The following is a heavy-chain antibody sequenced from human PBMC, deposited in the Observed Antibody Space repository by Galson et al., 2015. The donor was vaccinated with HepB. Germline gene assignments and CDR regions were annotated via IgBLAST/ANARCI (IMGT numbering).Heavy chain of an antibody. D-gene: IGHD3-3*01. J-gene: IGHJ6*03. V-gene: IGHV3-9*01. CDR3: AKDALRFLNPNYMDV. CDR2: ISWNSGSI. CDR1: GFTFDDYA. Sequence: SLRLSCAASGFTFDDYAMHWVRQAPGKGLEWVSGISWNSGSIGYADSVKGRFTISRDNAKNSLYLQMNSLRAEDTALYYCAKDALRFLNPNYMDVWGKGTTVTVSS.